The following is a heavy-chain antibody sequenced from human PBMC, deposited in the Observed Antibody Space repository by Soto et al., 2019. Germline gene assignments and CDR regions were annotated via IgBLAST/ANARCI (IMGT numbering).Heavy chain of an antibody. V-gene: IGHV4-59*01. CDR3: ARSPFGVVPYLDL. Sequence: PSETLSLTCTVSGGSISSYYWSWIRQPPGKGLEWIGYIYYSGSTNYNPSLKSRVTISVDTSKNQFSLKLSSVTAADTAVYYCARSPFGVVPYLDLWGRGTLVTVSS. CDR2: IYYSGST. D-gene: IGHD3-3*01. CDR1: GGSISSYY. J-gene: IGHJ2*01.